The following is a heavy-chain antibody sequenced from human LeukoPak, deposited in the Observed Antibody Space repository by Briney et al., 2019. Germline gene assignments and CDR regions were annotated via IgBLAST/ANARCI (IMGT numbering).Heavy chain of an antibody. V-gene: IGHV4-34*01. CDR2: INHSGST. J-gene: IGHJ4*02. CDR3: ARDRYFDGFDY. Sequence: SETLSLTCAVYGGSFSGYYWSWIRQPPGKGLEWIGEINHSGSTNYNPSLKSRVTISVDTSKNQFSLKLSSVTAADTAVYYCARDRYFDGFDYWGQGTLVTVSS. CDR1: GGSFSGYY. D-gene: IGHD3-9*01.